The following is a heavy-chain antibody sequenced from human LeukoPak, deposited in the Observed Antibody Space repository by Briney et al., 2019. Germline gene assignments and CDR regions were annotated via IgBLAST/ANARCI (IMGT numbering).Heavy chain of an antibody. D-gene: IGHD5-24*01. Sequence: GGSLRLSCAASGFTFSSYSMNWVRQAPGKGLEWVSSISSSSSYIYYADSVKGRFTISRDNAKNSLYLQMNSLRAEDTAVYYCANLGPPGRDHYLESWGQGTLVTVSS. J-gene: IGHJ4*02. V-gene: IGHV3-21*01. CDR2: ISSSSSYI. CDR3: ANLGPPGRDHYLES. CDR1: GFTFSSYS.